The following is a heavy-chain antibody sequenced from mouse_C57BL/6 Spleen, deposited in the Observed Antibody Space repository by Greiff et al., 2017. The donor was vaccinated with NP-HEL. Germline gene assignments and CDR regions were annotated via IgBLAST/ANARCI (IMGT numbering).Heavy chain of an antibody. V-gene: IGHV1-39*01. CDR1: GYSFTDYK. CDR3: ARERPREGYYAMDY. Sequence: VQLQQSGPELVKPGASVKISCKASGYSFTDYKMNWVKQSNGKSLEWIGVISPNYGTTSYNQKFKGKATLTVDQSSSTAYMQLNSLTSEDSAVYCCARERPREGYYAMDYWGQGTSVTGSS. J-gene: IGHJ4*01. CDR2: ISPNYGTT.